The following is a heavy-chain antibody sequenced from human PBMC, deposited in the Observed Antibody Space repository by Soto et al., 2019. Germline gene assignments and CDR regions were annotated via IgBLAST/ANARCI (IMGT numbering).Heavy chain of an antibody. CDR2: FDPEDGET. V-gene: IGHV1-24*01. CDR1: GYTLTELS. D-gene: IGHD1-26*01. CDR3: ATGRELAASYYYYGMDV. J-gene: IGHJ6*02. Sequence: ASVKVSCKVSGYTLTELSMHWVRQAPGKGLAWMGGFDPEDGETIYAQKFQGRVTMTEDTSTDTAYMELSSLRSEDTAVYYCATGRELAASYYYYGMDVWGQGTTVTVSS.